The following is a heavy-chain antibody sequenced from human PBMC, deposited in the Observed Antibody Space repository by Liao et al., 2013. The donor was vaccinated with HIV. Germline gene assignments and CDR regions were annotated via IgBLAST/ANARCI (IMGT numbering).Heavy chain of an antibody. J-gene: IGHJ6*03. V-gene: IGHV4-39*07. CDR3: ARDQSSSTSWSPSYYYYYMDV. Sequence: QVQLQESGPGLVKPSETLSLTCNVSGGSISTRSNYWGWIRQPPGKGLEWIGSIYYSGNTFYNPSLKSRVTISVDTSTNQFSLRLSSVTAADTAVYYCARDQSSSTSWSPSYYYYYMDVWGKGTTVTVSS. CDR2: IYYSGNT. D-gene: IGHD6-6*01. CDR1: GGSISTRSNY.